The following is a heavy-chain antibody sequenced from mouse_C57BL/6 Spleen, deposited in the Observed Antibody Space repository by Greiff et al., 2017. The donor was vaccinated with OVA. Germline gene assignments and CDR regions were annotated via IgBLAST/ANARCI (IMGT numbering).Heavy chain of an antibody. D-gene: IGHD2-2*01. V-gene: IGHV1-59*01. J-gene: IGHJ4*01. Sequence: QVQLKQPGAELVRPGTSVKLSCKASGYTFTSYWMHWVKQRPGQGLEWIGVIDPSDSYTNYNQKFKGKATLTVDTSSSTAYMQLSSLTSEDSAVYYSARLEGYDGYAMDYWGQGTSVTVSS. CDR2: IDPSDSYT. CDR3: ARLEGYDGYAMDY. CDR1: GYTFTSYW.